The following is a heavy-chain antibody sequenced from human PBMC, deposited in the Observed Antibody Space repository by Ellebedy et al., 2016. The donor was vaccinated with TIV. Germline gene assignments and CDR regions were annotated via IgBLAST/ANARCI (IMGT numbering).Heavy chain of an antibody. CDR1: GFTFSNYA. CDR2: ISRSGGST. D-gene: IGHD6-13*01. Sequence: PGGSLRLSCAASGFTFSNYAMSRVRQAPGKGLEWVSAISRSGGSTYYAGSVKGRFTISRDNSKDTLYLQMNSLRAEDTAVYYCANVYSSTWADSWGQGTQVTVSS. V-gene: IGHV3-23*01. CDR3: ANVYSSTWADS. J-gene: IGHJ4*02.